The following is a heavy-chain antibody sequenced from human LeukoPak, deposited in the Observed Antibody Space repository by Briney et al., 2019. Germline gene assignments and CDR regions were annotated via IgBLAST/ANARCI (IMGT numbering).Heavy chain of an antibody. J-gene: IGHJ3*02. Sequence: PSETLSLTCTVSGGSISSGGYYWSWIRQHPGKGLEWIGYIYYSGSTYYNPSLKSRVTISVDTSKNQFSLKLSSVTAADTAVYYCARESGGYSSSWYLSHDAFDIWGQGTMVTVSS. V-gene: IGHV4-31*03. D-gene: IGHD6-13*01. CDR1: GGSISSGGYY. CDR3: ARESGGYSSSWYLSHDAFDI. CDR2: IYYSGST.